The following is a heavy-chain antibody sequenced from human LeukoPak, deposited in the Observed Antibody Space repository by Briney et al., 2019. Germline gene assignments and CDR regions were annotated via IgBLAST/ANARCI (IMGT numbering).Heavy chain of an antibody. CDR3: ARFWFGELFVAGHWFDP. D-gene: IGHD3-10*01. CDR1: GGSISSSSYY. CDR2: IYYSGST. Sequence: PSETLSLTCTVSGGSISSSSYYWGWIRQPPGKGLEWIGSIYYSGSTYYNPSLKSRVTISVDTSKNQFSLKLSSVTAADTAVYYCARFWFGELFVAGHWFDPWGQGTLVTVSS. J-gene: IGHJ5*02. V-gene: IGHV4-39*01.